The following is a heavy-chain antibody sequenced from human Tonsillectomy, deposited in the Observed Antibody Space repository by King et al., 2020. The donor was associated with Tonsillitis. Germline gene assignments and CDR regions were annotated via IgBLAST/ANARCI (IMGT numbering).Heavy chain of an antibody. CDR3: TTDRGDCRSTSCYLPDDAFDI. CDR2: IKSKTDGGTT. V-gene: IGHV3-15*01. CDR1: GFTFSNAW. Sequence: VQLVESGGGLVKPGGSLRLSCAASGFTFSNAWMSWVRQAPGKGLEWVGRIKSKTDGGTTDYAAPVKGRFTISRDDSKNTLYLQMNSLKTEDTAVYYCTTDRGDCRSTSCYLPDDAFDIWGQGTMVTVSS. J-gene: IGHJ3*02. D-gene: IGHD2-2*01.